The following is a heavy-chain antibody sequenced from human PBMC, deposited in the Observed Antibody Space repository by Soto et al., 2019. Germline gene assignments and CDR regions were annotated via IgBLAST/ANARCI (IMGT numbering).Heavy chain of an antibody. CDR2: IYYSGST. CDR3: ARVTGDDWFDP. CDR1: GGSISSYY. J-gene: IGHJ5*02. V-gene: IGHV4-59*08. Sequence: PSETLSLTCTVSGGSISSYYWSWIQQPPGKGLEWIGYIYYSGSTNYNPSLKSRVTISVDTSKNQFSLKLSSVTAADTAVYYCARVTGDDWFDPWGQGTLVTVSS. D-gene: IGHD4-4*01.